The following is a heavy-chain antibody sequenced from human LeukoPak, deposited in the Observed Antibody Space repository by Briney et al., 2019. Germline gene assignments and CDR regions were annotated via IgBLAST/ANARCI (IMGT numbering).Heavy chain of an antibody. Sequence: PSGTLSLTCAVSGGSISTYYWSWIRQPPGKGLEWIGYIYHGGSAMYSPSLRSRVTISVDRPNNHFSLKLTSVTAADTAVYFCAITTRDDFGEYFFDYWGQGTLVTVSS. V-gene: IGHV4-59*01. CDR1: GGSISTYY. J-gene: IGHJ4*02. D-gene: IGHD4-17*01. CDR3: AITTRDDFGEYFFDY. CDR2: IYHGGSA.